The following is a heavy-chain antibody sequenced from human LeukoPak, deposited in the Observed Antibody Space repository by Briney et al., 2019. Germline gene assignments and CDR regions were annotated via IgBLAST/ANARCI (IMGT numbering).Heavy chain of an antibody. Sequence: GGSLRLSCAASGFTFDDYAMHWVRQAPGKGLEWVSGISWNSGSIGYADSVKGRFTISRDNAKNSLYLQMNSLRAEDTAVYYCARAVGGYSSSWGAFDYWGQGTLVTVSS. CDR2: ISWNSGSI. J-gene: IGHJ4*02. CDR1: GFTFDDYA. D-gene: IGHD6-13*01. V-gene: IGHV3-9*01. CDR3: ARAVGGYSSSWGAFDY.